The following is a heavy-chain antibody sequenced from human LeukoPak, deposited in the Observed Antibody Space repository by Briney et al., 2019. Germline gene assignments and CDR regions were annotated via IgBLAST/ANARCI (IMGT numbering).Heavy chain of an antibody. CDR1: GGSISSGDYY. CDR2: IYYSGST. J-gene: IGHJ6*03. D-gene: IGHD2-2*01. Sequence: SQTLSLTCTVSGGSISSGDYYWSWIRQPPGKGLEWIVYIYYSGSTYYNPALNSLITISVDTNKNQFPLKLSSVTAADTAVYYCARDTIVVVPAARGGGWYYYMDVWGKGTTVTVSS. V-gene: IGHV4-30-4*08. CDR3: ARDTIVVVPAARGGGWYYYMDV.